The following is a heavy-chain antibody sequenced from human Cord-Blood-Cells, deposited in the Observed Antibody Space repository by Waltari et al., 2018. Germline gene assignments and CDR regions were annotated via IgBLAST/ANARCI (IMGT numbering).Heavy chain of an antibody. CDR1: GFTFSSYW. CDR2: IKQDGSEK. Sequence: QPGGSLRLSCAASGFTFSSYWMSWVRQAPGKGLEWVANIKQDGSEKYYVDSVKGRFTISRDNAKNSLYLQMNSLRAEDTAVYYCARDYDFWSGYYDYWGQGTLVTVSS. D-gene: IGHD3-3*01. V-gene: IGHV3-7*01. J-gene: IGHJ4*02. CDR3: ARDYDFWSGYYDY.